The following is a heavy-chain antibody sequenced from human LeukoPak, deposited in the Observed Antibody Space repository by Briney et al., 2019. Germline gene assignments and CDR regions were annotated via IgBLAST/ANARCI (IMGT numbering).Heavy chain of an antibody. V-gene: IGHV3-23*01. CDR1: GFTFSSYA. D-gene: IGHD6-19*01. CDR3: AKPVSFGIAVAASDY. J-gene: IGHJ4*02. Sequence: PGGSLRLSWAASGFTFSSYAMSWVRQAPEKGLEWVSSITGTGGSTYYADSMKGRFTISRDNSKNTLYLQMNSLRVEDTAVYYCAKPVSFGIAVAASDYWGQGTLVTVSA. CDR2: ITGTGGST.